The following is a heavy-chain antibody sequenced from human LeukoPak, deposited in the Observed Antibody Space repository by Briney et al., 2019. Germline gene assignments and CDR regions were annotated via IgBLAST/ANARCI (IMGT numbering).Heavy chain of an antibody. CDR1: GYSISSGYY. Sequence: PSETLSLTCTVSGYSISSGYYWGWIRQPPGKGLEWIGSIYHSGSTYYNPSLKSRVTISVDTSKNQFSLKLSSVTAADTAVYYCARCSSSWYLWYFDLWGRGTLVTVSS. CDR3: ARCSSSWYLWYFDL. V-gene: IGHV4-38-2*02. CDR2: IYHSGST. J-gene: IGHJ2*01. D-gene: IGHD6-13*01.